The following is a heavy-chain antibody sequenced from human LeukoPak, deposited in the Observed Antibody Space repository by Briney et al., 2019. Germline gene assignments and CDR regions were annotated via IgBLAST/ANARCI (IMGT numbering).Heavy chain of an antibody. CDR3: TRKGYSSSALDY. D-gene: IGHD6-13*01. CDR1: GFTFSSYT. Sequence: GGSLRLSCAASGFTFSSYTMHWVRQAPGKGLEWVSSISSSSSYIYYADSVKGRFTISRDNAKNTLYLQMNSLRVEDTAVYYCTRKGYSSSALDYWGQGTLVTVSS. V-gene: IGHV3-21*01. J-gene: IGHJ4*02. CDR2: ISSSSSYI.